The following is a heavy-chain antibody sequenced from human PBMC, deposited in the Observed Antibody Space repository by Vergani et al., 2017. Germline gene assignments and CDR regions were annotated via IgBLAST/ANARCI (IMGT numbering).Heavy chain of an antibody. V-gene: IGHV5-51*01. CDR1: GYSFTSYW. CDR3: ARHLGSYYGSGSYPPPSDWYFDL. J-gene: IGHJ2*01. CDR2: IYPGDSDT. Sequence: EVQLVQSGAEVKKPGESLKISCKGSGYSFTSYWIGWVRQMPGKGLEWMGIIYPGDSDTRYSPSFQGQVTISADKSISTAYLQWSSLKASDTAMYYCARHLGSYYGSGSYPPPSDWYFDLWGRGTLVTVSS. D-gene: IGHD3-10*01.